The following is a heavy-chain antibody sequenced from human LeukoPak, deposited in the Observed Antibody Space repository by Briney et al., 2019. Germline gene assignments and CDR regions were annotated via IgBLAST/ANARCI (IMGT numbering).Heavy chain of an antibody. D-gene: IGHD3-22*01. J-gene: IGHJ4*02. Sequence: PGGSLRLSCAASGFPFNTYVMSWVRQAPGKGLEWVSAINGGGSNTYYADSVKGRFTISRDNSKNMVYLQMNNLRADDTAAYYCAKRVVVITFRFDDWGQGALVTVSS. CDR2: INGGGSNT. V-gene: IGHV3-23*01. CDR1: GFPFNTYV. CDR3: AKRVVVITFRFDD.